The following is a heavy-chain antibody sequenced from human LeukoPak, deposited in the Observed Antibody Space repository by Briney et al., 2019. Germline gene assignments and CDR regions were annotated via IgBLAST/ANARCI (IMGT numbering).Heavy chain of an antibody. CDR3: ARDRGLRFLEWTLDY. CDR2: IYYSGST. D-gene: IGHD3-3*01. CDR1: GGSISSYY. J-gene: IGHJ4*02. V-gene: IGHV4-59*01. Sequence: SETLSLTCTVSGGSISSYYWSWIRQPPGKGLEWIGYIYYSGSTNYNPSLKSRVTISVDTSKNQFSLKLSSVTAADTAVYYCARDRGLRFLEWTLDYWGQGTLVTVSS.